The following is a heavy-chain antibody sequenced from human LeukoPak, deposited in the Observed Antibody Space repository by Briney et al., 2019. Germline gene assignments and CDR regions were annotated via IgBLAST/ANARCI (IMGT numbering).Heavy chain of an antibody. D-gene: IGHD3-10*01. CDR3: ARADGSGSYRNWYFDL. V-gene: IGHV4-31*03. CDR1: GGSISSGGYY. CDR2: IYYSGST. Sequence: PSETLSLTCTVSGGSISSGGYYWSWIRQHPGKGLEWIGYIYYSGSTHYNPSLKSRVTISVDRSKNQFSLKLSSVTAADTAVYYCARADGSGSYRNWYFDLWGRGTLVTVSS. J-gene: IGHJ2*01.